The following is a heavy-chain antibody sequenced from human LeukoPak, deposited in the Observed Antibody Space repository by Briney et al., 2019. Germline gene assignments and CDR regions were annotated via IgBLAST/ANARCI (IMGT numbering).Heavy chain of an antibody. CDR2: MSDTGRT. D-gene: IGHD5-12*01. CDR3: ASARGYDSGYDTYLKNSWFAP. Sequence: PSETLSLTCTVSGGSINTYYWSWIRQPPGKGLEWIGYMSDTGRTNYNPSLKSRVTISGDTPKNQISLKVNSVTAADTAVYFCASARGYDSGYDTYLKNSWFAPWGQGTLVTVSS. CDR1: GGSINTYY. J-gene: IGHJ5*02. V-gene: IGHV4-59*01.